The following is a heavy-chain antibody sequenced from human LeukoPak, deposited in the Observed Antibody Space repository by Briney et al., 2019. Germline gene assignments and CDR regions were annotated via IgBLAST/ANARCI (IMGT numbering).Heavy chain of an antibody. CDR1: GYTFTGYY. D-gene: IGHD2-2*01. Sequence: ASVKVSCKVSGYTFTGYYMHWVRQAPGQGLEWMGWINPNSGGTNYAQKFQGRVTMTRDTSISTAYMELSRLRSDDTAVYYCARLDIVVVPAAVGHDAFDIWGQGTMVTVSS. CDR2: INPNSGGT. J-gene: IGHJ3*02. CDR3: ARLDIVVVPAAVGHDAFDI. V-gene: IGHV1-2*02.